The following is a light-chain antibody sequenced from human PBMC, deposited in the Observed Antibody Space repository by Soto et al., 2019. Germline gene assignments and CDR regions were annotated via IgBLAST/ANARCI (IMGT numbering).Light chain of an antibody. CDR1: QGMSNY. Sequence: DIQMTQSPSSLSASVGDRVTITCRASQGMSNYLAWYQQKPGKVPKLLIYAASTLQSGVPSWFSGSGSGTDFTLTISSLQPEDVATYYCQKYNSAPHTFGQGTKLEIK. V-gene: IGKV1-27*01. CDR2: AAS. CDR3: QKYNSAPHT. J-gene: IGKJ2*01.